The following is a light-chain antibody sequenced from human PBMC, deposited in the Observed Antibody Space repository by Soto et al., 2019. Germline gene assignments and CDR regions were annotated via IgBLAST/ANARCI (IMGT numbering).Light chain of an antibody. V-gene: IGLV2-14*01. CDR1: GSDIGAYNY. CDR3: SSFTPSYFYV. CDR2: GVT. Sequence: QSALTQPASVSGSPGQSITISCTGSGSDIGAYNYVSWYQQHPGKAPKLLIHGVTRRPSGVSSRFSASKSAYTASLTISGLQAEDEANYYCSSFTPSYFYVFGPGTKLTVL. J-gene: IGLJ1*01.